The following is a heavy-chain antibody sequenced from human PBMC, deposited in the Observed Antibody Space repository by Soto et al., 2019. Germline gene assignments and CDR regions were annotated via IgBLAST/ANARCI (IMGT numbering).Heavy chain of an antibody. CDR1: GGIFRSYV. V-gene: IGHV1-69*12. D-gene: IGHD5-12*01. CDR3: ARGGRHGYNRFDY. Sequence: QVQLVQSGAEVKKPGSSVKVSCKASGGIFRSYVISWVRQAPGQGLEWMGGIIPIFGTANYAQKFQGRVTITADESTSTTYMELSSLRSEHTAVYYCARGGRHGYNRFDYWGQGTLVTVSS. CDR2: IIPIFGTA. J-gene: IGHJ4*02.